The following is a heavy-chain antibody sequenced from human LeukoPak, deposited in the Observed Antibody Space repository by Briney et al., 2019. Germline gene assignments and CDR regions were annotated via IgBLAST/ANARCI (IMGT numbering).Heavy chain of an antibody. V-gene: IGHV3-33*01. J-gene: IGHJ1*01. CDR3: ARSGMAVAATPWD. CDR2: IWNDGGKK. D-gene: IGHD6-19*01. CDR1: GFNFGYYG. Sequence: GRSLRLSCAASGFNFGYYGMHWVRQAPGKGLEWVAVIWNDGGKKYYADSVKGRFTISRDNAKNALYLQMNSLRAEDTAVYYCARSGMAVAATPWDWGQGTLVTVSS.